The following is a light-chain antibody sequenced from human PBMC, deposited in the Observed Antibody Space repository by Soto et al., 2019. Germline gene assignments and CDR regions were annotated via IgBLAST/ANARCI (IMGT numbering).Light chain of an antibody. J-gene: IGKJ1*01. CDR3: LQDYKYPRT. Sequence: AIQMTQSPSSLSASVGDRVTITCRASQGIRSDLGWYQQKPGKAPKLLIYAASSLQSGVPSRFSGSGSGTDFTLTISSLQPEDFATYYCLQDYKYPRTFGQGTKVEIK. CDR2: AAS. CDR1: QGIRSD. V-gene: IGKV1-6*01.